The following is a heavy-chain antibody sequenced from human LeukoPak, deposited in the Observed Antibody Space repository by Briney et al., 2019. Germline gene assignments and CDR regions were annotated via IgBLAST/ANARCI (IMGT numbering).Heavy chain of an antibody. D-gene: IGHD3-22*01. Sequence: GSLRLSCAASGFTVSSYYMSWVRQAPGKGLEWVSVIYSGGSTYYADSVKGRFTISRDNSKNTLYLQMNSLRAEDTAVYYCARDALSGYRLEYFQHWGQGTLVTVSS. J-gene: IGHJ1*01. CDR1: GFTVSSYY. CDR2: IYSGGST. CDR3: ARDALSGYRLEYFQH. V-gene: IGHV3-66*01.